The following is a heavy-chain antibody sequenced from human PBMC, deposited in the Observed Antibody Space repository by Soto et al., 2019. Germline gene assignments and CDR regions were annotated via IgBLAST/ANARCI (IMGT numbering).Heavy chain of an antibody. J-gene: IGHJ4*02. V-gene: IGHV3-33*01. Sequence: GGSLRLSCAASGFTFSSYGMHWVRQAPGKGLEWVAVIWYDGSNKYYADSVKGRFTISRDNSKNTLYLQMNSLRAEDTALYYCARESGWPPLDYWGQGTLVTVSP. CDR3: ARESGWPPLDY. CDR1: GFTFSSYG. CDR2: IWYDGSNK. D-gene: IGHD3-10*01.